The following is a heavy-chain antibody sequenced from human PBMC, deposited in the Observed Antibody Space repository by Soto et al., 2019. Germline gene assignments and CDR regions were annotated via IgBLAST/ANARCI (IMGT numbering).Heavy chain of an antibody. CDR2: IPSSGGDT. Sequence: SLRLSCSASGFIFSNYAMHWVRQAPGKGLDYVSRIPSSGGDTYHADSVKGRFTISRDNSKNTLYLQMSSLRVEDTAVYYCVKSRVRGLSYYYYGLDVWGQGTTVTVSS. CDR1: GFIFSNYA. CDR3: VKSRVRGLSYYYYGLDV. D-gene: IGHD3-10*01. J-gene: IGHJ6*02. V-gene: IGHV3-64D*06.